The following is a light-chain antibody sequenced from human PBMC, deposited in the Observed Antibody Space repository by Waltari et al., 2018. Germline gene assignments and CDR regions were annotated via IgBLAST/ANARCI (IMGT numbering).Light chain of an antibody. CDR3: LHYNSYPRT. V-gene: IGKV1-5*03. CDR2: KAS. CDR1: QSISSG. J-gene: IGKJ1*01. Sequence: DIQMTQSPSTLSASVGDRVTITCRASQSISSGLAWYQQKPGKAPKLLIYKASSLETGVPSRFSGSGSGTEFTLTINSLQSDDFATFYCLHYNSYPRTFGQGTKVEIK.